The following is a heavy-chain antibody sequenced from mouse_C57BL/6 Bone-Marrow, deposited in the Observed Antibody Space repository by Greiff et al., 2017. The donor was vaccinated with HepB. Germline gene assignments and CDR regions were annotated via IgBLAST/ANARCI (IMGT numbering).Heavy chain of an antibody. CDR2: IDPENGDT. V-gene: IGHV14-4*01. D-gene: IGHD2-3*01. Sequence: VHVKQSGAELVRPGASVKLSCTASGFNIKDDYMHWVKQRPEQGLEWIGWIDPENGDTEYASKFQGKATITADTSSNTAYLQLSSLTSEDTAVYYCTTNGYSYYAMDYWGQGTSVTVSS. CDR1: GFNIKDDY. J-gene: IGHJ4*01. CDR3: TTNGYSYYAMDY.